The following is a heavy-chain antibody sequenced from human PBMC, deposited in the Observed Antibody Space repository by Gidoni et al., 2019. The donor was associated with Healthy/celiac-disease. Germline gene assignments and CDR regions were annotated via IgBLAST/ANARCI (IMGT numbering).Heavy chain of an antibody. CDR1: GFTFSSYW. Sequence: EVQLVESGGGLVQPGGSLRLSCAASGFTFSSYWLSWVTQATGKGLEWVANIKQDGSEKYYVDSVKGRFTISRDNAKNSLYLQMNSLRAEDTAVYYCARALWCNSGSYSFYYYYYGMDVWGQGTTVTVSS. V-gene: IGHV3-7*05. D-gene: IGHD1-26*01. CDR2: IKQDGSEK. J-gene: IGHJ6*02. CDR3: ARALWCNSGSYSFYYYYYGMDV.